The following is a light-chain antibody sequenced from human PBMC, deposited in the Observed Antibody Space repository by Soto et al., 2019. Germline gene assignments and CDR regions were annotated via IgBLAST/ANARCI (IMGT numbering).Light chain of an antibody. CDR3: QQYNNLPPYT. V-gene: IGKV3-15*01. CDR1: QSVSSN. CDR2: GAS. Sequence: EIVMTQSPATLSVSPGERATLSCRASQSVSSNLAWYQQKPGQAPRLLIYGASTRATGIPARFSGSGSGTEFTLPISSLQSEDFAVYYCQQYNNLPPYTFGPGTKLEIK. J-gene: IGKJ2*01.